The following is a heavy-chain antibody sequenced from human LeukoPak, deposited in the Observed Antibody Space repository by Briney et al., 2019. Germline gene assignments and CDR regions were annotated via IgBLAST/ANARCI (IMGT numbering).Heavy chain of an antibody. CDR2: INPSGGST. CDR3: ARVRNQQQPEIDY. D-gene: IGHD6-13*01. Sequence: ASVTVSCKASGCTFTSYYMHWVRQAPGQGLEWMGIINPSGGSTSYAQKFQGRVTMTRDMSTSTVYMELSSLRSEDTAVYYCARVRNQQQPEIDYWGQGTLVTVSS. J-gene: IGHJ4*02. V-gene: IGHV1-46*01. CDR1: GCTFTSYY.